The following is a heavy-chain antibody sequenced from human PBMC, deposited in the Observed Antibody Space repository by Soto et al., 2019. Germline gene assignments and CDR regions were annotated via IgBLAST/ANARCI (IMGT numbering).Heavy chain of an antibody. CDR2: IYYTGST. V-gene: IGHV4-59*08. D-gene: IGHD3-16*01. Sequence: SETLSLTCTVSGGSINSYYWSWIRPSPGKGLEWIGQIYYTGSTNYNPSLKSRVTISVDRSKNQFSLRLSSVTAADTAVYYCAMAKITFANGFDPWGQGTLVTVSS. CDR3: AMAKITFANGFDP. CDR1: GGSINSYY. J-gene: IGHJ5*02.